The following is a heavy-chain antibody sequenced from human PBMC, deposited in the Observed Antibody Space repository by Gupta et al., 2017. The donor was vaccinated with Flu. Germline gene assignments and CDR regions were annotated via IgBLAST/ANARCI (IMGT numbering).Heavy chain of an antibody. J-gene: IGHJ4*02. CDR1: GYNLRNYW. Sequence: EVQLVQSGAEVEKPGESLEIACKSFGYNLRNYWIGGVRQMPEDGLEWIGLIYPGDSETRYSPSFRGQVTISADKSISTAYLQWSSLQASDTAMYYCARLDYGDYGIYYFDYWGQGTLVTVSS. CDR2: IYPGDSET. CDR3: ARLDYGDYGIYYFDY. V-gene: IGHV5-51*03. D-gene: IGHD4-17*01.